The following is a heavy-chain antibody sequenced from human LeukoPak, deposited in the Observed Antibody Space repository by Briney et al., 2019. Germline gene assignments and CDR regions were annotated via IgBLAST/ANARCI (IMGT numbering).Heavy chain of an antibody. V-gene: IGHV3-64*01. D-gene: IGHD1-1*01. CDR2: ISSNGGST. J-gene: IGHJ5*02. CDR3: ARDGRTKDLVGWFDP. Sequence: GGSLRLSCAASGFTFSSYAMHWVRQAPGKGLEYVSAISSNGGSTYYANSVKGRFTISRDNSKNTLYLQMGSLRAEDMAVYYCARDGRTKDLVGWFDPWGQGTLVTVSS. CDR1: GFTFSSYA.